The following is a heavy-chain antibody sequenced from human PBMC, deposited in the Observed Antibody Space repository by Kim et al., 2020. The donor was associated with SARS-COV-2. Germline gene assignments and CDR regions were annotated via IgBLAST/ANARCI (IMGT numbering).Heavy chain of an antibody. CDR1: GFTVSSNY. D-gene: IGHD2-2*01. V-gene: IGHV3-66*02. CDR2: IYSGGST. J-gene: IGHJ6*02. CDR3: ARGPTLGPDIVVVPAARGGEDGMDV. Sequence: GGSLRLSCAASGFTVSSNYMSWVRQAPGKGLEWASVIYSGGSTYYADSVKGRFTISRDNSKNTLYLQMNSLRAEDTAVYYCARGPTLGPDIVVVPAARGGEDGMDVWGQGTTVTVAS.